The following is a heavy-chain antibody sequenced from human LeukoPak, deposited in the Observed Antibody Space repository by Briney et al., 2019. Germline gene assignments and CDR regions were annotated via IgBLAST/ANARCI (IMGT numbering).Heavy chain of an antibody. V-gene: IGHV3-7*01. D-gene: IGHD5-24*01. CDR3: ARPRWLQFGPHDS. Sequence: GGSLRLSCAASGFTVSSNYMSWVRQAPGKGLEWVANINQDGNEKHYVDSVKGRFTISRDNAKNSLYLQMNSLRAEDTAVYYCARPRWLQFGPHDSWGQGSLVTVSS. J-gene: IGHJ5*02. CDR2: INQDGNEK. CDR1: GFTVSSNY.